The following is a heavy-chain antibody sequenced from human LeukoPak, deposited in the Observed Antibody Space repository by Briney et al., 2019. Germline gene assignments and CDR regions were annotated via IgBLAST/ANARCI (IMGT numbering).Heavy chain of an antibody. CDR1: GFPFRSYA. CDR2: FSGSGAST. V-gene: IGHV3-23*01. J-gene: IGHJ3*01. D-gene: IGHD3-10*01. CDR3: AKDSYASGRPGHTFDV. Sequence: PVRSLRLSCADSGFPFRSYAMHWVPDAPGKGPGGVSAFSGSGASTHYAHSVKAHFPVSRDNSKNTLYLQMNSLRAEDAAIYYCAKDSYASGRPGHTFDVWGQGTMVTVSS.